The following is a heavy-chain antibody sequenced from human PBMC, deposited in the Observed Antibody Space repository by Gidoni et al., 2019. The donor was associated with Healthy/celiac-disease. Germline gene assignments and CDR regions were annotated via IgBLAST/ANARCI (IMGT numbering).Heavy chain of an antibody. CDR3: ARHHMSHPFDY. Sequence: QVQLQESGPGLVKPSETLSLTCTVSGGSISSYYWSWIRQPPGKGLEWIGYIYYSGSTNYNPSLKSRVTISVDTSKNQFSLKLSSVTAADTAVYYCARHHMSHPFDYWGQGTLVTVSS. J-gene: IGHJ4*02. CDR2: IYYSGST. CDR1: GGSISSYY. V-gene: IGHV4-59*08.